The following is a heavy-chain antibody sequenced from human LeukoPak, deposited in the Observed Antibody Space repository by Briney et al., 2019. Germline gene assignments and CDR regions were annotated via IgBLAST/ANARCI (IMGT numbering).Heavy chain of an antibody. V-gene: IGHV4-34*01. J-gene: IGHJ4*02. CDR3: ARGYSGRWYKRVYFDY. CDR1: GGSFSGYY. D-gene: IGHD6-13*01. CDR2: INHSGST. Sequence: PSGTLSLTCAVYGGSFSGYYWSWIRQPPGKGLEWIGEINHSGSTNYNPSLKSRVTISVDTSKNQFSLKLSSVTAGDTAVYYCARGYSGRWYKRVYFDYWGQGTLVTVSS.